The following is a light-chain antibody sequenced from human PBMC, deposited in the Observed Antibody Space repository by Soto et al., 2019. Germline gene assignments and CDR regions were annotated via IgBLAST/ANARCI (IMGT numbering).Light chain of an antibody. CDR3: QQLNGYPIT. CDR1: QSISSY. Sequence: DIQMTQSPSSLSASVGDRVTITCRASQSISSYLNWYQQKPGKAPKLLIYAASSLQSGVPSRFSGSGSGTDFTLTISSLQPEDFATYYCQQLNGYPITFGQGTRLEI. CDR2: AAS. J-gene: IGKJ5*01. V-gene: IGKV1-39*01.